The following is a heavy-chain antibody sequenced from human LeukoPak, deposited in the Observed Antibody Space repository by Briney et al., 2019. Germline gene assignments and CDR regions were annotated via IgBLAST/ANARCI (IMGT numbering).Heavy chain of an antibody. V-gene: IGHV3-48*01. J-gene: IGHJ4*02. D-gene: IGHD2/OR15-2a*01. CDR1: GFTFSSYS. Sequence: GGSLRLSCAASGFTFSSYSMNWVRQAPGKGLEWVSYISSSSSTIYYADSVKGRFTISRDNSKNTMYLQMSSLRAEDTAVYYCARAFPFDYWGQGTLVTVSS. CDR3: ARAFPFDY. CDR2: ISSSSSTI.